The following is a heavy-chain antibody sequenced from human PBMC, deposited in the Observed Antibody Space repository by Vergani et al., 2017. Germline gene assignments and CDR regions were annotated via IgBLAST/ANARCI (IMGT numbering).Heavy chain of an antibody. CDR3: AKVGRSEVAGTFGAFDI. D-gene: IGHD6-19*01. V-gene: IGHV1-69*08. CDR2: IIPVLGKT. Sequence: QVQLVQSGAEVKKPGSSVKVSCKASGATFRSNTISWVRQVPGQGLEWMGRIIPVLGKTKYAQDFQGRLTITADTSTSTAYMELTSLRPEDTAVYYCAKVGRSEVAGTFGAFDIWGQGTMVTVSS. J-gene: IGHJ3*02. CDR1: GATFRSNT.